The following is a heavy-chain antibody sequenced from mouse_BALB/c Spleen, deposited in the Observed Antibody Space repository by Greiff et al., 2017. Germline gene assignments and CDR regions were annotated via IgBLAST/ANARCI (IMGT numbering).Heavy chain of an antibody. D-gene: IGHD2-14*01. CDR3: GSNYRYDDAMDY. Sequence: EVKVVESGPELVKPGASVKISCKASGYSFTGYFMNWVKQSHGKSLEWIGRINPYNGDTFYNQKFKGKATLTVDKSSSTAHMELLSLTSEDSAVYYCGSNYRYDDAMDYWGQGTSVTVSS. V-gene: IGHV1-37*01. CDR2: INPYNGDT. J-gene: IGHJ4*01. CDR1: GYSFTGYF.